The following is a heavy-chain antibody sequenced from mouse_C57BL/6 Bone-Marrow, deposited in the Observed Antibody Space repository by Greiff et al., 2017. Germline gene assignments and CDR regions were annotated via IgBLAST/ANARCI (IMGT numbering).Heavy chain of an antibody. CDR2: IPPNSGST. CDR1: GYTFTSYW. CDR3: ARHFDY. V-gene: IGHV1-64*01. Sequence: QVQLQQPGAGLVKPGASVKLSCKASGYTFTSYWLPWVQPTPGQGLAWIGMIPPNSGSTNYNETFKRQATLTVDKSSSTAYMQRSSLTSEDSAGYYCARHFDYWGKGTTLTVSS. J-gene: IGHJ2*01.